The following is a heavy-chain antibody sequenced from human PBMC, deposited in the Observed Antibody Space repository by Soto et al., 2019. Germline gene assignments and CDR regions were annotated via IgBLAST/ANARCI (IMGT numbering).Heavy chain of an antibody. CDR2: INFNSANT. CDR3: AKNLRTRWILGNFDS. CDR1: GVKVYDYA. Sequence: VGCLRLGCAACGVKVYDYAMDWVRQKKGKGLEWVSGINFNSANTAYAESVKGRFTISRDNAKNSLYLQMNSLRAEDTAFYFCAKNLRTRWILGNFDSWGQATLVTVSS. D-gene: IGHD1-1*01. J-gene: IGHJ4*02. V-gene: IGHV3-9*01.